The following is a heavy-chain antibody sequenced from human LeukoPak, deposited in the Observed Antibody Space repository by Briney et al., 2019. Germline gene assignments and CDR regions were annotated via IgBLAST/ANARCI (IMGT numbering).Heavy chain of an antibody. CDR2: ITSSGTYT. CDR3: AKEIWPTVTIPGWTYFDY. Sequence: GGSLRLPCADSGFTFSNYNMNWVRQAPGKAMEWVSSITSSGTYTFYADSVKGRFTISRDNAKNSLYLQMDSLGPEDTAVYYCAKEIWPTVTIPGWTYFDYWGQGSLVTVSS. V-gene: IGHV3-21*01. CDR1: GFTFSNYN. J-gene: IGHJ4*02. D-gene: IGHD4-17*01.